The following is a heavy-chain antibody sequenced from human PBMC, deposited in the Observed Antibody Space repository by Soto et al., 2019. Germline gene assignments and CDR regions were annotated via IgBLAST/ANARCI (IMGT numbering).Heavy chain of an antibody. CDR2: IAGSFGTT. CDR3: TTDSYSTIIIVRFDY. D-gene: IGHD3-22*01. CDR1: GFTFNNYI. V-gene: IGHV3-23*01. J-gene: IGHJ4*01. Sequence: GGSLRLSCAASGFTFNNYIMSWVRQAPGKGLEWVSTIAGSFGTTAYADSVKGRFTISRDDSNNMVYLQMNSLKIEDTAVYYCTTDSYSTIIIVRFDYWGHGTLVTVSS.